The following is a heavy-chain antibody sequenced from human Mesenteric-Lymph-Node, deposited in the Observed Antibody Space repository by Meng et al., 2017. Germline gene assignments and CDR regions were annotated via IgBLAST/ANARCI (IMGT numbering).Heavy chain of an antibody. CDR2: INSGGGAT. J-gene: IGHJ4*02. CDR1: GFTFSTYA. D-gene: IGHD5-12*01. Sequence: GESLKISCAASGFTFSTYAMSWVRQSPGKGLEWVSAINSGGGATYYADSVKGRFTISRDNSKNTLYMQMHSLRVEDTAVYYCANGYSPDYWGQGTLVTVSS. V-gene: IGHV3-23*01. CDR3: ANGYSPDY.